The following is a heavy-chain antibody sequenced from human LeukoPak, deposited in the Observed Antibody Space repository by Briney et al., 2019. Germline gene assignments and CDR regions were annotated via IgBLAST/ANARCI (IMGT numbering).Heavy chain of an antibody. CDR2: IIPIFGTA. D-gene: IGHD3-22*01. J-gene: IGHJ4*02. V-gene: IGHV1-69*05. Sequence: SVKVSCKASGGTFSSYAISWVRQAPGQGLEWMGGIIPIFGTANYAQKFQGRVTITTDESTSTAYMELSSLRSEDTAVYYCARVVYYYDSSGYYFDYRGQGTLVTVSS. CDR3: ARVVYYYDSSGYYFDY. CDR1: GGTFSSYA.